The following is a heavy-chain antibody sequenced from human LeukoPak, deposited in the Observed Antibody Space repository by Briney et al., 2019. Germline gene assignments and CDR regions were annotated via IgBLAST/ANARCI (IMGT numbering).Heavy chain of an antibody. Sequence: GGSLRLSCAASGFTFSSYAMHWVRQAPGKGLEWVAVISYDGSNKYYADSVKGRFTISRDNSKNTLYLQMNSLRAEDTAVYYCARDYCSSTSCYMASYYYYGMDVWGQGTTVTVSS. CDR2: ISYDGSNK. CDR1: GFTFSSYA. V-gene: IGHV3-30-3*01. J-gene: IGHJ6*02. D-gene: IGHD2-2*02. CDR3: ARDYCSSTSCYMASYYYYGMDV.